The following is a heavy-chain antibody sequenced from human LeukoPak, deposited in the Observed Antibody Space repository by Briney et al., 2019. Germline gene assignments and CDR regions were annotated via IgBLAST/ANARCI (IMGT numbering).Heavy chain of an antibody. D-gene: IGHD4-17*01. CDR2: LYSGGST. CDR3: ASLGSTVTNNWFDP. J-gene: IGHJ5*02. Sequence: GGSLRLSCAASGFTVSSNYMSWVRQAPGKGLEWVSDLYSGGSTYYADSVKGRLITSRDNSKNTLYLQMNSLRAEDTAVYYCASLGSTVTNNWFDPWGQGTLVTVSS. CDR1: GFTVSSNY. V-gene: IGHV3-53*01.